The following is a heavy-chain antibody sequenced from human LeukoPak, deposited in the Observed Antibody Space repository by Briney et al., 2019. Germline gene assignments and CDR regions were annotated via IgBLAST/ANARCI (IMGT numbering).Heavy chain of an antibody. J-gene: IGHJ6*03. V-gene: IGHV3-21*01. D-gene: IGHD3-10*01. Sequence: GGSLRLSCAASGPSITTYMMNWVRQAPGKGLEWVSSISDRSGHIYYADSVKGRFTISRDNAKNSLSLQMNSLRPEDTAVYFCAVLTTLHIAVRPGDEYMDVWGKGTTVTVSS. CDR3: AVLTTLHIAVRPGDEYMDV. CDR2: ISDRSGHI. CDR1: GPSITTYM.